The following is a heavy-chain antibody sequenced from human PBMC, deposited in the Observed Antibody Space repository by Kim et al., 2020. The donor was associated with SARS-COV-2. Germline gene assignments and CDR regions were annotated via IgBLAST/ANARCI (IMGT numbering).Heavy chain of an antibody. CDR3: ARHKGGPWGY. D-gene: IGHD1-26*01. Sequence: SQTLSLTCTVSGGSISSSSYYWGWIRQPPGKGLEWIGSIYYSGSTYYNPSLKSRVTISVDTSKNQFSLKLSSVTTADTAVYYCARHKGGPWGYWGQGTLVTVSS. CDR2: IYYSGST. V-gene: IGHV4-39*01. CDR1: GGSISSSSYY. J-gene: IGHJ4*02.